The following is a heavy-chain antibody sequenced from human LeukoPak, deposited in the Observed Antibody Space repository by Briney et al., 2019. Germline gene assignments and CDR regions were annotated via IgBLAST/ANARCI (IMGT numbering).Heavy chain of an antibody. D-gene: IGHD5-18*01. CDR1: GGSSSSYY. J-gene: IGHJ5*02. CDR2: IYYSGST. CDR3: AKGAGGFSYYNWFDP. V-gene: IGHV4-59*12. Sequence: SETLSLTCTGSGGSSSSYYWSWIRQPPGKGLEWSGYIYYSGSTNDNPSLESRVTISVDTSKNQFSLKLASVTAADTAIYYCAKGAGGFSYYNWFDPWGQGTLVTVSS.